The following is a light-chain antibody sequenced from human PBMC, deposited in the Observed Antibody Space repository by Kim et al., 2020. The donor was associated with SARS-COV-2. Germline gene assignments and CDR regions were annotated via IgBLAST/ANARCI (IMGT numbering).Light chain of an antibody. V-gene: IGLV2-11*01. CDR1: SSDVGGSNY. Sequence: SVPISCTGTSSDVGGSNYVSWYRQHPGKAPKLMIYDVSKRPSGVPDRFSGSKSGNTASLTISGLQAEDEADYYCCSYAGSYSYVVFGGGTQLTVL. CDR3: CSYAGSYSYVV. J-gene: IGLJ2*01. CDR2: DVS.